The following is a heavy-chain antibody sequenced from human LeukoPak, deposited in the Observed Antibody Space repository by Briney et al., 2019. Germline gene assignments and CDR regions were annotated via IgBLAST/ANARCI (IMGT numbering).Heavy chain of an antibody. CDR2: IIPILGIA. Sequence: ASVKVSCKASGGTFSSYAISWVRQAPGQGLEWMGRIIPILGIANYAQKFQGRVTITADKSTGTAYMELSSLRSEDTAVYYCARDLDDYVWGSYRDYWGQGTLVTVSS. V-gene: IGHV1-69*04. CDR3: ARDLDDYVWGSYRDY. J-gene: IGHJ4*02. D-gene: IGHD3-16*02. CDR1: GGTFSSYA.